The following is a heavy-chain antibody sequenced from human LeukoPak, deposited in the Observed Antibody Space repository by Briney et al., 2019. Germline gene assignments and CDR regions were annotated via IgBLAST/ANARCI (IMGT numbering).Heavy chain of an antibody. CDR1: GYTFTSYY. V-gene: IGHV1-46*01. CDR3: EVTAPPSRYYYYGMDV. CDR2: INPSGGST. J-gene: IGHJ6*02. D-gene: IGHD2-21*02. Sequence: ASVEVSCKASGYTFTSYYMHWVRQAPGQGLEWMGIINPSGGSTSYAQKFQGRVTMTRDTSTSTVYMELSSLRSEDTAVYYCEVTAPPSRYYYYGMDVWGQGTTVTVSS.